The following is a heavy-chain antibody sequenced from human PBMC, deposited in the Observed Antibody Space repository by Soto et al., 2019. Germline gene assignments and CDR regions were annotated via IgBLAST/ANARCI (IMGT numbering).Heavy chain of an antibody. CDR1: GGTFGNSA. CDR3: ARSYYGSGSYWFYGMDV. V-gene: IGHV1-69*06. J-gene: IGHJ6*02. D-gene: IGHD3-10*01. Sequence: SVKVSCKASGGTFGNSAISWVRQAPGQGLEWMGGIIPSFATGNSTPEFQGRLTITADKSTTTAYMELSSLRSEDTAVYYCARSYYGSGSYWFYGMDVWGQGTTVTVSS. CDR2: IIPSFATG.